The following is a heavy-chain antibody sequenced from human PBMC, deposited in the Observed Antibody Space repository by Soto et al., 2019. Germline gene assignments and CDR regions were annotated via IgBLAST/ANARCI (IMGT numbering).Heavy chain of an antibody. D-gene: IGHD2-2*01. CDR2: ISGANGNT. J-gene: IGHJ3*02. CDR1: GYPFTSYG. V-gene: IGHV1-18*01. CDR3: VKGGIRVVRTLAFEI. Sequence: QVQLVQSGAEVKSPGASVKLSCQASGYPFTSYGLIWVRHATGQGREYMGWISGANGNTNYAQKIHGRVTITTDTSTSTAYMELRRLRSEGTAVYYCVKGGIRVVRTLAFEIWGQGTIVTVSS.